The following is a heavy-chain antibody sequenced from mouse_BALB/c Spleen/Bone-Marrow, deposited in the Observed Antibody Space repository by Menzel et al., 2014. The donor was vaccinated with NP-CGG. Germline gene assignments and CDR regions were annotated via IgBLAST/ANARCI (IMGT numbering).Heavy chain of an antibody. V-gene: IGHV4-1*02. Sequence: EVKLQESGGGLVQRGGSLKLSCAASGFDFSRYWMSWVRQAPGKGLEWIGEINPDSKTINYSPSLKDKFIISRDNAKNTLYLQMNKVRSEDTALYYCARLGYYGGFAYWGQGTLVTVSA. J-gene: IGHJ3*01. CDR1: GFDFSRYW. CDR2: INPDSKTI. D-gene: IGHD1-1*01. CDR3: ARLGYYGGFAY.